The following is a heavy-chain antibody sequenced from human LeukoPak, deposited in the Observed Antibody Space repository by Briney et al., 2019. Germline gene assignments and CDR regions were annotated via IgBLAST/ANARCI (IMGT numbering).Heavy chain of an antibody. CDR1: GFTFTSYA. Sequence: PGGSLRLSCAASGFTFTSYAMSWVRQAPGEGLEWVSAISGSGGSTYYADSVKGRFTISRDNSKNTLYLQMNSLRAEDTAVYYCASGYSSSWYLDWGQGTLVTVSS. CDR3: ASGYSSSWYLD. D-gene: IGHD6-13*01. V-gene: IGHV3-23*01. CDR2: ISGSGGST. J-gene: IGHJ4*02.